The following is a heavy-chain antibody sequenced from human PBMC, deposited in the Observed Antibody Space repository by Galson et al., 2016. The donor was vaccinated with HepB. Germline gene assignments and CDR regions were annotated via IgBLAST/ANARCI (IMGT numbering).Heavy chain of an antibody. V-gene: IGHV4/OR15-8*01. D-gene: IGHD3-10*01. CDR3: ARGELATGFDQ. CDR1: GGSITSSDW. J-gene: IGHJ4*02. Sequence: SETLSLTCSVSGGSITSSDWWRWVRQPPGKGLEWIAEIHHNGRPNHRPSLKSRVTISVDKSRNQFSLKLRSVTAADTAMYYCARGELATGFDQWGQGALVTVSS. CDR2: IHHNGRP.